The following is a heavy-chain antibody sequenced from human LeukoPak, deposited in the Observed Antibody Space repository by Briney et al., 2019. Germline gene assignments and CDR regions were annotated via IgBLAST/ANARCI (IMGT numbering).Heavy chain of an antibody. J-gene: IGHJ3*02. Sequence: GGSLRLSCAASGFSFSTYWMHWVRQAPGKGLVWVSRMNSDGSSTSYADSVRGRFTISRDNAKNTLYLQMNSLRAEDTAVYYCARGMTTVTTGAFDIWGQGTMVTVSS. CDR1: GFSFSTYW. CDR3: ARGMTTVTTGAFDI. CDR2: MNSDGSST. D-gene: IGHD4-17*01. V-gene: IGHV3-74*01.